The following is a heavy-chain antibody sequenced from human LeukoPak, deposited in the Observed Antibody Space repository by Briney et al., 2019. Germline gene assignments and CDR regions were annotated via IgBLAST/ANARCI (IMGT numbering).Heavy chain of an antibody. J-gene: IGHJ4*02. V-gene: IGHV3-30*03. Sequence: PGGSLRLSCAASGFTFSSYGMHWVRQAPGKGLEWVAVISYDGSNKYYADSVKGRFTISRDNSKNTLYLQMNSLRAEDTAVYYCARAYPLRYSYGIDYWGQGTLVTVSS. CDR1: GFTFSSYG. CDR2: ISYDGSNK. D-gene: IGHD5-18*01. CDR3: ARAYPLRYSYGIDY.